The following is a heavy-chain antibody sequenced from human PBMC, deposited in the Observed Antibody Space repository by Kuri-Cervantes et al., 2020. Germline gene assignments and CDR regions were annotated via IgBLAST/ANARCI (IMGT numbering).Heavy chain of an antibody. D-gene: IGHD3-3*01. J-gene: IGHJ3*02. CDR3: ARFSDAFDI. V-gene: IGHV4-39*07. CDR1: GGSIMSSSYY. Sequence: SETLSLTCAVSGGSIMSSSYYWGWIRQPPGKGLEWIGSIYYSGSTYYNPSLKTRVTISVDTSKSQFSLKLTSVTAADTAVYYCARFSDAFDIWGQGTMVTVSS. CDR2: IYYSGST.